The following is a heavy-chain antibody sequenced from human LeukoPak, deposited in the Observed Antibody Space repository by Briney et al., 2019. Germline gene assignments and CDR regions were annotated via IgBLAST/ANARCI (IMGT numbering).Heavy chain of an antibody. V-gene: IGHV4-61*01. CDR1: GVSISGGSYY. D-gene: IGHD2/OR15-2a*01. Sequence: SQTLSLTCTVFGVSISGGSYYWSWIRQPPGKGLEWIGYIYYSGSTKYNLSLKSRVTISVDTSKNQLSLKLSSVTAADTAVYYCARGEYGLFDYWGQGTLVTVSS. CDR2: IYYSGST. CDR3: ARGEYGLFDY. J-gene: IGHJ4*02.